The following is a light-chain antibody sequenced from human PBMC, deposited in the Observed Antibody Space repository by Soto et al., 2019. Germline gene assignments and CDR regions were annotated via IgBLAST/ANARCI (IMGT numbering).Light chain of an antibody. CDR3: QQYDNLLFT. CDR2: AAS. CDR1: QSISSY. Sequence: DIQMTQSPSSLSASVGDRVAITCRASQSISSYLNWYQQKPGKAPKLLIYAASSLQSGVPSRFSGSGSGTDFRFTISSLQPEDTATYYCQQYDNLLFTFGQGTRLEIK. V-gene: IGKV1-33*01. J-gene: IGKJ5*01.